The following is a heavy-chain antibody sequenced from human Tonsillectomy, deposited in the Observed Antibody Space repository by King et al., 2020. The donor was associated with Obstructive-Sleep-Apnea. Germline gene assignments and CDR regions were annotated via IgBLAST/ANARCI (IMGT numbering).Heavy chain of an antibody. D-gene: IGHD3-16*01. CDR3: ARFFGASLDY. CDR2: IYYSGST. CDR1: GGSISSYY. Sequence: VQLQESGPGLVKPSETLSLTCTVSGGSISSYYWSWIRQPPGKGLEWIGYIYYSGSTNYNPSLKSRVTISVDTSKNQFSLKLSSVTAADTAVYYCARFFGASLDYWGQGTLVTVSS. J-gene: IGHJ4*02. V-gene: IGHV4-59*08.